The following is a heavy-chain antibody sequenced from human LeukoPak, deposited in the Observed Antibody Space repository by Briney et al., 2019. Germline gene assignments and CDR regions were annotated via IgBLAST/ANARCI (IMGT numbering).Heavy chain of an antibody. D-gene: IGHD6-13*01. V-gene: IGHV4-59*01. J-gene: IGHJ6*03. CDR3: ARTIAAAGTYYYYYYMDV. CDR1: GGCISSYY. CDR2: NYYSVST. Sequence: SETLSLTSTVPGGCISSYYRSWIRQPPGKGLDSIGDNYYSVSTNYNPSLKSRVTISVDTSKNQFSLKLSSVTAADTAVYYCARTIAAAGTYYYYYYMDVWGKGTTVTVSS.